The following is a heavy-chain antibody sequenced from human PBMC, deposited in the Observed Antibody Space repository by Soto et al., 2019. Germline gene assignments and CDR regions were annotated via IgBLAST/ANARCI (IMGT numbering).Heavy chain of an antibody. CDR3: ARQWYYGSGNGYYGMDF. Sequence: SETLSLTCTVSGDSVSSGSYYWSWIRQPPGKGLEWIGYIYYSGYTNYNPSLKSRVTISADTSKNQFSLKLSSVTAADTAVYYCARQWYYGSGNGYYGMDFWGQGTTVTVSS. V-gene: IGHV4-61*01. D-gene: IGHD3-10*01. CDR1: GDSVSSGSYY. J-gene: IGHJ6*02. CDR2: IYYSGYT.